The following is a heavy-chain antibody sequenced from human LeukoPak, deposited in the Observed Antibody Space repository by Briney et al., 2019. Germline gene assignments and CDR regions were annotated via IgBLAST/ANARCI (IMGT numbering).Heavy chain of an antibody. D-gene: IGHD2-21*02. CDR3: TTVGTVVVTDHVDY. Sequence: GGSLRLSCAASGFTFSSYWMSWVRQAPGKGLEWVGRIKSKTDGGTTDYAAPVKGRFTISRDDSKNTLYLQMNSLKTEDTAVYYCTTVGTVVVTDHVDYWGQGTLVTVSS. CDR1: GFTFSSYW. J-gene: IGHJ4*02. V-gene: IGHV3-15*01. CDR2: IKSKTDGGTT.